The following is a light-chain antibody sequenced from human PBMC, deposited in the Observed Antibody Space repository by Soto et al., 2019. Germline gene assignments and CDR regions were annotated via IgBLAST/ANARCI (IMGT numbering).Light chain of an antibody. CDR3: MQALQIPIT. CDR2: LGS. V-gene: IGKV2-28*01. J-gene: IGKJ5*01. CDR1: QSLLNSNGYNN. Sequence: DIVLTQSPLSLPVTPGEPASISCRSSQSLLNSNGYNNLDWYLQKPGQSPQVLIYLGSNRASGVPDMFSGSVSGTDFTLRISRVEAEDVGVYYCMQALQIPITFGRGTRLEIK.